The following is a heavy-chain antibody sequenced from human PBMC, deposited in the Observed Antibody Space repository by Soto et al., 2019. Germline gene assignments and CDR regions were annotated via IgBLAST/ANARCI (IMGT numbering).Heavy chain of an antibody. CDR1: GFTFSSYG. CDR3: AKDRRNWNYLDY. Sequence: GGSLRLSCAASGFTFSSYGMHWVRQAPGKGLEWVAVISYDGGNKYYADSVKGRFTISRDNSKNTLYLQMNSLRAEDTAVYYCAKDRRNWNYLDYWGQGTLVTVSS. D-gene: IGHD1-20*01. J-gene: IGHJ4*02. V-gene: IGHV3-30*18. CDR2: ISYDGGNK.